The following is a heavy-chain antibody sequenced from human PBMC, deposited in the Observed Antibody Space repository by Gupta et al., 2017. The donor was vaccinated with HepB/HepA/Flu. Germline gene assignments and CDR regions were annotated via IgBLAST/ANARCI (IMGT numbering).Heavy chain of an antibody. CDR1: GGSISSSRYY. D-gene: IGHD1-14*01. CDR2: IYYGGSP. V-gene: IGHV4-39*01. J-gene: IGHJ5*02. Sequence: QLQLQESGPGLVKPSETLSLTCTVSGGSISSSRYYWGWSRQPPGKGLEWIGSIYYGGSPYYNPSLKSRVTISVDTSKNQFSLKLSSVTAADTAVYYCARRTGYRTTNWFDPWGQGTLVTVSS. CDR3: ARRTGYRTTNWFDP.